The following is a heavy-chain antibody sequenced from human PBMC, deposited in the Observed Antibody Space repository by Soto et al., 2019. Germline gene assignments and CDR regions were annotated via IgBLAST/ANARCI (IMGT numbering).Heavy chain of an antibody. J-gene: IGHJ3*02. CDR2: INPNSGGT. CDR3: ARSPAGSYAATAFDI. CDR1: GYTFTCYY. D-gene: IGHD1-26*01. Sequence: GASVKVSCKASGYTFTCYYMHWVRQAPGQGLEWMGWINPNSGGTNYAQKFQGWVTMTRDTSISTAYMELSRLRSDDTAVYYCARSPAGSYAATAFDIWGQGTMVTVSS. V-gene: IGHV1-2*04.